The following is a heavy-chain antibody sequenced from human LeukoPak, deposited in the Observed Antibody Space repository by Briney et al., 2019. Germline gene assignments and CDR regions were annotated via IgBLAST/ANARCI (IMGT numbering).Heavy chain of an antibody. Sequence: PSETLSLTCGVSGTSFTSYYWSWIRQTPGKGLEWIGEVNHNGYTNMNPSLKSRVTISVDTSKNQFSLMMTSVTAADTAVYFCARITTGHDYWGQGTLVTVSS. D-gene: IGHD4-11*01. CDR3: ARITTGHDY. J-gene: IGHJ4*02. CDR1: GTSFTSYY. V-gene: IGHV4-34*01. CDR2: VNHNGYT.